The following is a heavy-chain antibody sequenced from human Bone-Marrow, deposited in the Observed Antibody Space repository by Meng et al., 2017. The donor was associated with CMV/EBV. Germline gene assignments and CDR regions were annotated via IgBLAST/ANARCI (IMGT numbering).Heavy chain of an antibody. CDR3: ARGGTNYYYYDVDV. Sequence: ASVKVSCKASGYTFTGYYMHWVRQAPGQGLEWMGWINPNSGGTNYAQKFQGRVTMTRDTPISTAYMELSRLRSDDTAVYFCARGGTNYYYYDVDVWGQGTTVTVSS. CDR2: INPNSGGT. CDR1: GYTFTGYY. J-gene: IGHJ6*02. V-gene: IGHV1-2*02.